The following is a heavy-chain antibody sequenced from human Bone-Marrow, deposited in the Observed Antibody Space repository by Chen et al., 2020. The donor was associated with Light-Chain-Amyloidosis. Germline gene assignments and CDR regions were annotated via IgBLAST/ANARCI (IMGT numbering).Heavy chain of an antibody. V-gene: IGHV4-38-2*02. Sequence: QVQLQESGPGLVKPSETLSLTCAVSGYSISSGYYWGWIRQPPGKGLEWIGSIYHSGSTYYNPSLKSRVIISVDTSKNQFSLKLSSVTAADTAVYYCARDLNWGWTFGAFDIWGQGTMVTVSS. CDR3: ARDLNWGWTFGAFDI. J-gene: IGHJ3*02. D-gene: IGHD7-27*01. CDR1: GYSISSGYY. CDR2: IYHSGST.